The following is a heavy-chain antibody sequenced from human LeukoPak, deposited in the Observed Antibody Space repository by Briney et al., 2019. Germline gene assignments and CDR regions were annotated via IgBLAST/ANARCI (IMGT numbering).Heavy chain of an antibody. J-gene: IGHJ6*04. CDR1: SGSISSYY. CDR3: ARGYYYGMDV. Sequence: SETLSLTYTVSSGSISSYYWSWIRQPPGQGLEWIGYIYYSESTNYNHSLKSRVTISVDTSKNQFSLKLSSVTAADTAVYYCARGYYYGMDVWGKGTTVTVSS. V-gene: IGHV4-59*01. CDR2: IYYSEST.